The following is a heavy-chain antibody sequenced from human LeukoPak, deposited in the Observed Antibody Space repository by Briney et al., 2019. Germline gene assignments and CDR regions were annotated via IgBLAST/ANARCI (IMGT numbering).Heavy chain of an antibody. J-gene: IGHJ5*02. D-gene: IGHD3-22*01. CDR2: ENPNSGNT. CDR3: ARGKYYYDSSGYYYWFDP. CDR1: GYTFTSYD. V-gene: IGHV1-8*01. Sequence: ASVKVSCKASGYTFTSYDINWVRQATGQGLEWMGWENPNSGNTGYAQKFQGRVTMTRNTSISTAYMELSSLRSEDTAVYYCARGKYYYDSSGYYYWFDPWGQGTLVTISS.